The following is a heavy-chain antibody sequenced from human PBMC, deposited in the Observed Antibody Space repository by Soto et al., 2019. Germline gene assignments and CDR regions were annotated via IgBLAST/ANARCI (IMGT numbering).Heavy chain of an antibody. CDR3: ASDIPVLRYFAWLTSVEENDY. CDR1: GYTFTSYG. J-gene: IGHJ4*02. CDR2: ISAYNGNT. Sequence: QVPLVQSGAEVKKPGASVKVSCKASGYTFTSYGISWVRQAPGQGLEWMGWISAYNGNTNYAQKLQGRVTMTTDTSTSTAYMQLRSLRPDDTAVYYCASDIPVLRYFAWLTSVEENDYWGQGTLVTVSS. D-gene: IGHD3-9*01. V-gene: IGHV1-18*01.